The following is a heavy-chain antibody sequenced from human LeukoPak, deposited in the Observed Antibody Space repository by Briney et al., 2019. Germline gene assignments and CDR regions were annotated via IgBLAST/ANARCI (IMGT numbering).Heavy chain of an antibody. D-gene: IGHD6-13*01. Sequence: SETLSLTCTVSGGSISSYYWSWIRQPPGKGLEWIGYIYYSGSSNYHPSLKSRVTISVHTSKNQFSLKLRSVTAADTAVYYCAAYSSSWGYFDNWGRGTLVTVSS. J-gene: IGHJ4*02. CDR1: GGSISSYY. CDR2: IYYSGSS. CDR3: AAYSSSWGYFDN. V-gene: IGHV4-59*08.